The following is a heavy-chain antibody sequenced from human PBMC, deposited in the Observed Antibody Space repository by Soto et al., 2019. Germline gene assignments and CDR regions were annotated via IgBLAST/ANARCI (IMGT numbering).Heavy chain of an antibody. V-gene: IGHV1-8*02. CDR1: GYDFTAYD. Sequence: ASVKVSCKASGYDFTAYDINWVRQASGQGLEWMGWMNPINGATGSARRFQGRVSMTRNTATATAYLELTSLRSDDSAVYYCGRGPSPRAPAGGTPYYYAMDVWGQGTTVTISS. J-gene: IGHJ6*02. CDR3: GRGPSPRAPAGGTPYYYAMDV. D-gene: IGHD6-13*01. CDR2: MNPINGAT.